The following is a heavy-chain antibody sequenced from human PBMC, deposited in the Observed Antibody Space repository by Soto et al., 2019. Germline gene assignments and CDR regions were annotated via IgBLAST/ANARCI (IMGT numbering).Heavy chain of an antibody. D-gene: IGHD3-3*01. V-gene: IGHV1-18*04. CDR1: GYTFTSYG. CDR3: ARDFVPKYYDFWSGYYSNWFDP. J-gene: IGHJ5*02. CDR2: ISAYNGNT. Sequence: QVQLVQSGAEVKKPGASVKVSCKASGYTFTSYGISWVRQAPGQGLEWMGWISAYNGNTNYAQKLQGRVTMTTDTSTSTAYMELRSLRSDDTAVYYCARDFVPKYYDFWSGYYSNWFDPWGQGTLVTVSS.